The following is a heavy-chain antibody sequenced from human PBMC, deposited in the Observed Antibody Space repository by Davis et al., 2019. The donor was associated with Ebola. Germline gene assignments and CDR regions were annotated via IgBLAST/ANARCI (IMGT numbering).Heavy chain of an antibody. J-gene: IGHJ6*02. CDR1: GGSISGGGHY. V-gene: IGHV4-31*03. D-gene: IGHD3-10*01. Sequence: SETLSLTCTVSGGSISGGGHYWSWIRQFPGKGLEWIGNIYYSGYSYYDPSLKGRVTLSVDTSKNQFSLSLSSVTAADTAVYYCARDMGYYHYGLDVWGQGTTVIVSS. CDR3: ARDMGYYHYGLDV. CDR2: IYYSGYS.